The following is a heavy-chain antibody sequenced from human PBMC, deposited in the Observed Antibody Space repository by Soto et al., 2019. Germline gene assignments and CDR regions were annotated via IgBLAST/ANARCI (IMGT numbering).Heavy chain of an antibody. Sequence: PSETLSLTCAVSGGSISSSGYSWSWIRQPPGKGLEWVGYVYHSGSTYYNPSLKSRVTISVDRSKNQFSLKLSSVTAADTAVYYCTRLLGPAAFDIWGQGTMVTVSS. V-gene: IGHV4-30-2*01. J-gene: IGHJ3*02. CDR3: TRLLGPAAFDI. CDR1: GGSISSSGYS. CDR2: VYHSGST.